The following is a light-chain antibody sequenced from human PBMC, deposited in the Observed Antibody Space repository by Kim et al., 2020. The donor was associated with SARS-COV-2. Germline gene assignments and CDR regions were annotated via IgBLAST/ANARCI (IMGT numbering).Light chain of an antibody. CDR1: KLGDKY. V-gene: IGLV3-1*01. Sequence: SESPGQTASITCSGDKLGDKYACWYQQKPGQSPVLGIYQDSKRPSGIPERFSGANSGNTATLTISGTQAMDEADYYCQAWDSSTEVFGTGTKVTVL. J-gene: IGLJ1*01. CDR3: QAWDSSTEV. CDR2: QDS.